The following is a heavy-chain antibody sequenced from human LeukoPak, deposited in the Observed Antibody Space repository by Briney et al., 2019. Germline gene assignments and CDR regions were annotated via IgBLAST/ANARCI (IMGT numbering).Heavy chain of an antibody. V-gene: IGHV4-38-2*01. D-gene: IGHD3-3*01. CDR2: ISHRGST. Sequence: SETLSLTCAVSGYSISSGYYWGWIRQPPGKGLEWVGSISHRGSTYYNPSLRSRITISLDRSKQKFSLKLTSVTAADTAVYFCARGAEYYAIWRGYAGYSDYWGQGISVTVSS. J-gene: IGHJ4*02. CDR1: GYSISSGYY. CDR3: ARGAEYYAIWRGYAGYSDY.